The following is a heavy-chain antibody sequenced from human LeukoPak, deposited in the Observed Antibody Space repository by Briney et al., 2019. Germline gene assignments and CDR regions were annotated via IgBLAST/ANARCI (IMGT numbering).Heavy chain of an antibody. CDR1: GFTFSSYE. CDR2: INSSGIII. Sequence: GGALRLSCAASGFTFSSYEMHWVRQAPGKGLEWVSYINSSGIIIYSADSVKGRFTISRDNDKNSLYLQMNRLRAEDTAVYYCSRDPATNGMDVWGQGTTVTVSS. D-gene: IGHD5-12*01. J-gene: IGHJ6*02. V-gene: IGHV3-48*03. CDR3: SRDPATNGMDV.